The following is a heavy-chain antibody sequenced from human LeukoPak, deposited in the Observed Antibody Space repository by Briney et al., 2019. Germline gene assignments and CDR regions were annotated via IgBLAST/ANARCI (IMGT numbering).Heavy chain of an antibody. CDR3: ARGSSGYDRDAFDI. Sequence: GGSLRLSCAASGFTFSSYAITWVRQAPGRGLEWVSAVSSNGAKTYYADSVKGRFTISRDNYKNMVFLQMNTLRAEDTAVYYCARGSSGYDRDAFDIWGQGTMVTVSS. CDR2: VSSNGAKT. J-gene: IGHJ3*02. V-gene: IGHV3-23*01. D-gene: IGHD5-12*01. CDR1: GFTFSSYA.